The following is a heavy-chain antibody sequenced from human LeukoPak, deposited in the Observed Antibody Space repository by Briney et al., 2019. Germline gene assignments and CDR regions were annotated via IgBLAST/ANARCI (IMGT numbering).Heavy chain of an antibody. V-gene: IGHV3-21*04. CDR3: ARDQFGGRERSVLNYYYYYGMDV. J-gene: IGHJ6*02. Sequence: PGGSLRLSCAASGFTFSSYNMNWVRQAPGKGLEWVSSISSSSSYIYYADSVKGRFTISRDNAKNSLYLQMNSLRSEDTAVYYCARDQFGGRERSVLNYYYYYGMDVWGQGTTVTVSS. CDR1: GFTFSSYN. CDR2: ISSSSSYI. D-gene: IGHD3-10*01.